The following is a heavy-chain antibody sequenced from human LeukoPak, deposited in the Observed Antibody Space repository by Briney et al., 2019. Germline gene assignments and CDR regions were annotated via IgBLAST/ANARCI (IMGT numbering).Heavy chain of an antibody. J-gene: IGHJ6*02. CDR2: ISGSGSST. Sequence: GGSLRLSCAASGFTLSSYAMSWVRQAPGKGLEWVSAISGSGSSTYYEDSVKGRFTISRDNCKNTLYLQMNSLRAEDTAVYYCAKDRPDIVVVPAAIGGPGYYYGMDVWGQGTTITVSS. V-gene: IGHV3-23*01. CDR1: GFTLSSYA. CDR3: AKDRPDIVVVPAAIGGPGYYYGMDV. D-gene: IGHD2-2*02.